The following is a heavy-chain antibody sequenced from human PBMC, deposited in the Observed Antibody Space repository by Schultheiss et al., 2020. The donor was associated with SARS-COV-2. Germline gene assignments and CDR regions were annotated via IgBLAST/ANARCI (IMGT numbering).Heavy chain of an antibody. J-gene: IGHJ4*02. V-gene: IGHV4-61*08. D-gene: IGHD2-15*01. CDR2: INHSGST. CDR1: GGSISSGGYC. CDR3: ARGDIMGSPFWY. Sequence: SETLSLTCTVSGGSISSGGYCWSWIRQPPGKGLEWIGEINHSGSTNYNPSLKSRVTISVDTSKNQFSLKLSSVTAADTAVYYCARGDIMGSPFWYWGQGTLVTVSS.